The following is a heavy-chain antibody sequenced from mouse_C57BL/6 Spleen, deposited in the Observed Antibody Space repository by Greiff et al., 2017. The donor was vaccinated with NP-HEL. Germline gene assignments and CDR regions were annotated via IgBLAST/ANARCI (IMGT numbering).Heavy chain of an antibody. J-gene: IGHJ1*03. CDR1: GYTFTDYN. CDR2: INPNNGGT. V-gene: IGHV1-18*01. Sequence: EVQLQQSGPELVKPGASVKIPCKASGYTFTDYNMDWVKQSHGKSLEWIGDINPNNGGTIYNQKFKGKATLTVDKSSSTAYMELRSMTSEETAVYYCARDYYGSSSWYFDVWGTGTTVTVSS. D-gene: IGHD1-1*01. CDR3: ARDYYGSSSWYFDV.